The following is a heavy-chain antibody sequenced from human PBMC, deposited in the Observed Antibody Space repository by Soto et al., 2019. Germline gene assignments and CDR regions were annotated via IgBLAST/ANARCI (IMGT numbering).Heavy chain of an antibody. V-gene: IGHV1-58*02. D-gene: IGHD3-22*01. CDR1: GYTFASYA. CDR3: AADRAYYDSSGYYASY. CDR2: IVVGSGNT. J-gene: IGHJ4*02. Sequence: SVKVSCKACGYTFASYAISWMRQAPGQGLEWIGWIVVGSGNTNYAQKFQERVTITRDMSTSTAYMELSSLRSEDTAVYYCAADRAYYDSSGYYASYWGQGTLVTVSS.